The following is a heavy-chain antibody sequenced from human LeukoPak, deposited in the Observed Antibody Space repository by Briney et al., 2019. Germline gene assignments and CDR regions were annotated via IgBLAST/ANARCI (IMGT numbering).Heavy chain of an antibody. Sequence: GGSLRLSCPVSGFTFSSYAMSWVRQAPGRGLEWVSVISTSGESAYYADSVKGRFTISRDNSKNTLYLQMNSLRAEDTAVYYCAKDRGSGYHYFDYWGQGTMVTVSS. V-gene: IGHV3-23*01. J-gene: IGHJ4*02. D-gene: IGHD3-22*01. CDR3: AKDRGSGYHYFDY. CDR1: GFTFSSYA. CDR2: ISTSGESA.